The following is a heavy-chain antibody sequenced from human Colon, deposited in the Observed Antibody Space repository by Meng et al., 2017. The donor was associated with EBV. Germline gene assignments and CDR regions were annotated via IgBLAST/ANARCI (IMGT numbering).Heavy chain of an antibody. V-gene: IGHV4-31*02. D-gene: IGHD5-24*01. Sequence: VHLQASGPGLVKPSQTLSLTWPALGASISSGGDYWSGIRQHPGKGLEWIGYIYYSGSTYYNPSLKSRVTISIDTSKNQFSLKLSSVTAADTAVYYCARGPSRWLQFSFDYWGQGTLVTVSS. CDR3: ARGPSRWLQFSFDY. J-gene: IGHJ4*02. CDR1: GASISSGGDY. CDR2: IYYSGST.